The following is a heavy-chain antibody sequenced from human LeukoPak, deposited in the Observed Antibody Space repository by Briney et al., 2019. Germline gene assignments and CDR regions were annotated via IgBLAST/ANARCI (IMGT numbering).Heavy chain of an antibody. Sequence: PGGSLRLSCAASGFTFSSYGMSWVRQAPGKGLEWVSAISGSGGSTYYADSVKGRFTISRDNSKNSLYLQMNSLRAEDTAVYYCAKNYYGSGSPTGGGFDPWGQGTLVTVSS. J-gene: IGHJ5*02. CDR1: GFTFSSYG. CDR3: AKNYYGSGSPTGGGFDP. V-gene: IGHV3-23*01. D-gene: IGHD3-10*01. CDR2: ISGSGGST.